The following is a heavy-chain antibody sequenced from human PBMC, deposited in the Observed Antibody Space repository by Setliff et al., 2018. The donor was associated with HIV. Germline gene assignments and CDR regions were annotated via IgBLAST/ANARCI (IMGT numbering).Heavy chain of an antibody. Sequence: LSLTCAVYGGSFSGYYWSWIRLPPGKGLEWIGEINHSGSTNYNMSLWSRVTISLDASRNQFSLELISVTAADTAVYYCAGRRVAGLFCGQGTLVTVSS. CDR1: GGSFSGYY. D-gene: IGHD6-19*01. V-gene: IGHV4-34*01. CDR2: INHSGST. CDR3: AGRRVAGLF. J-gene: IGHJ4*02.